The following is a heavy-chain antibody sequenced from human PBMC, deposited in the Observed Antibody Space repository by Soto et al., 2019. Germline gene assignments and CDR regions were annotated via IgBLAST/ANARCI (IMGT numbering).Heavy chain of an antibody. CDR1: GFTFGFSS. V-gene: IGHV3-21*01. CDR3: ARDGSGWSRDC. CDR2: ISSSSDYI. D-gene: IGHD6-19*01. J-gene: IGHJ4*02. Sequence: PGGSLRLSCAASGFTFGFSSMNWVRQAPGKGLEWVSSISSSSDYIYYADSVKGRFTVSRDNAKNALYLQMNSLRVEDTAVYYCARDGSGWSRDCWGQGTLVTVSS.